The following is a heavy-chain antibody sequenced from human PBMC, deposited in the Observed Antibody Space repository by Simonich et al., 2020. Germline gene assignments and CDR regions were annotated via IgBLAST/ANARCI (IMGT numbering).Heavy chain of an antibody. Sequence: QVQLQESGPGLVKPSETMSLTCAVSGYSISRCYYWGWIRQPPGKGLEWIGEINHSGSTNYNPSIKSRVTISVDTSTNQFSLKLSSVTAADTAVYYCARHYYDSSGYFDYWGQGTLVTVSS. J-gene: IGHJ4*02. CDR2: INHSGST. CDR3: ARHYYDSSGYFDY. V-gene: IGHV4-38-2*01. CDR1: GYSISRCYY. D-gene: IGHD3-22*01.